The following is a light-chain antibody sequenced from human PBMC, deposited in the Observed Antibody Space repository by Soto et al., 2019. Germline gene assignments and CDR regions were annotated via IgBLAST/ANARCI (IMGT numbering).Light chain of an antibody. J-gene: IGLJ3*02. CDR3: SSYTSSSTWV. Sequence: QSVLTQPASVSGSPGQSITISCTGTSSDVGGYNYVSWYQQHPGKAPKLMIYEVSNRPSGVSNRFSGSKSGNTASLTISGLQAEYEADYYCSSYTSSSTWVFGGATKLTVL. CDR1: SSDVGGYNY. CDR2: EVS. V-gene: IGLV2-14*01.